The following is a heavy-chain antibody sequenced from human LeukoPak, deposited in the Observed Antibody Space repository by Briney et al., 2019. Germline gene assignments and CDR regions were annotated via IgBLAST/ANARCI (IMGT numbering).Heavy chain of an antibody. J-gene: IGHJ4*02. Sequence: GGSLRLSCAASGFTFSGYGMHWVRQAPGKGLEWVAFMRFDGSKEYYADSVKGRFTISRDNSKNTLYLQMNTLRVEDTAVYYCAKVGWRDYDFWSGYFDSWGQGTLVTVSS. CDR3: AKVGWRDYDFWSGYFDS. V-gene: IGHV3-30*02. D-gene: IGHD3-3*01. CDR2: MRFDGSKE. CDR1: GFTFSGYG.